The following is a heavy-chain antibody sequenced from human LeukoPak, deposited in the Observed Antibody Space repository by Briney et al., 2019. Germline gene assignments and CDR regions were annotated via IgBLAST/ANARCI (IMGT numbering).Heavy chain of an antibody. V-gene: IGHV1-2*02. CDR2: INLNSGGT. D-gene: IGHD2-15*01. Sequence: ASVKVSCKASGYTFTGYYMHWVRQAPGQGLELMGWINLNSGGTNNAQKFQGRVTMTRDTSISTAYMELSRLRSNDTAVYYCARVECSGGSCYFPYYYYYYGMDVWGQGTTVTVSS. J-gene: IGHJ6*02. CDR3: ARVECSGGSCYFPYYYYYYGMDV. CDR1: GYTFTGYY.